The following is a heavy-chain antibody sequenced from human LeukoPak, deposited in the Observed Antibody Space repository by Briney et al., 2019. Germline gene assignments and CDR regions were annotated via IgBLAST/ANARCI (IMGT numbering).Heavy chain of an antibody. J-gene: IGHJ3*02. CDR2: INGSGSST. D-gene: IGHD1-14*01. CDR1: GFPFSTFG. Sequence: SGGSLRLSCVVSGFPFSTFGMNWVRQAPGKGLEWLSIINGSGSSTFYADSVKGRFTVSRDNSKNTLYLQMNSLRAEDTAVYYCAKFRKPMALLDAFDIWGQGTMVTVPS. CDR3: AKFRKPMALLDAFDI. V-gene: IGHV3-23*01.